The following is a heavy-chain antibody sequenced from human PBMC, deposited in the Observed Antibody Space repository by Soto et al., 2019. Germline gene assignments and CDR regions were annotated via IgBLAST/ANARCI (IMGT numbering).Heavy chain of an antibody. CDR3: ARDPSVVVVAATPYYYYGMDV. D-gene: IGHD2-15*01. CDR1: GLTFRSYW. V-gene: IGHV3-7*01. CDR2: IKQDGSEK. J-gene: IGHJ6*02. Sequence: GGSLRLSCAASGLTFRSYWMSWVRQATGKGLEWVANIKQDGSEKYYVDSVKGRFTISRDNAKNSLYLQMNSLRAEDTAVYYCARDPSVVVVAATPYYYYGMDVWGQGTTVTVSS.